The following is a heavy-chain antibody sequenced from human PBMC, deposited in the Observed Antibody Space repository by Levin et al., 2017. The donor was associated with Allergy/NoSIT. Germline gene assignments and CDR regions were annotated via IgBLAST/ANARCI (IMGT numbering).Heavy chain of an antibody. Sequence: SETLSLTCAVYGGSFSGYYWSWIRQPPGKGLEWIGEINHSGSTNYNPSLKSRVTISVDTSKNQFSLKLSSVTAADTAVYYCARGGVNSSSAGWFDPWGQGTLVTVSS. V-gene: IGHV4-34*01. D-gene: IGHD6-6*01. CDR2: INHSGST. CDR1: GGSFSGYY. J-gene: IGHJ5*02. CDR3: ARGGVNSSSAGWFDP.